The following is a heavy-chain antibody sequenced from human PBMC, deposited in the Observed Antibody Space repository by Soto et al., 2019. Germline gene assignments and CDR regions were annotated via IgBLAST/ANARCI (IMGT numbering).Heavy chain of an antibody. D-gene: IGHD6-25*01. CDR2: ISSSSSYI. V-gene: IGHV3-21*01. CDR1: GFTFSSYS. J-gene: IGHJ6*02. Sequence: EVQLVESGGGLVKPGGSLRLSCAASGFTFSSYSMNWVRQAPGKGLEWVSSISSSSSYIYYADSVKGRFTISRDNANNSLYLQMNSLRAEDTAVYYCARMGSQRYYYYGMDVWGQGTTVTVSS. CDR3: ARMGSQRYYYYGMDV.